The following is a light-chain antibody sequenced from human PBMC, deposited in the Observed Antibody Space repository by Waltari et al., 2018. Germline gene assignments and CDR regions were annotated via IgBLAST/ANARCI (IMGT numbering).Light chain of an antibody. CDR2: DAS. CDR3: QQRLNWPLT. V-gene: IGKV3-11*01. CDR1: HSVNWY. Sequence: EIVLTQSPATLSLFQGESLTLSCRASHSVNWYLAWYQQRPGQAPRLLIYDASNRATGIPARFSGSGSETDFTLTSSSLQPEDSAVYYCQQRLNWPLTFGGGTKVEIK. J-gene: IGKJ4*01.